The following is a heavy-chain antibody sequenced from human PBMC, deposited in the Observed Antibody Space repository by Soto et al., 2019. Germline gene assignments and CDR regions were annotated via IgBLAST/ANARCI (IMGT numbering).Heavy chain of an antibody. V-gene: IGHV4-34*01. J-gene: IGHJ5*02. CDR1: GGSFSVYY. CDR3: VGSPSIYAADTA. Sequence: SETLSLTCAVYGGSFSVYYWSWIRQPPGKGLEWIGEINHSGSTNYNPSLKSRVTISVDTSKNQFSLKLSSVTAADTAVYYCVGSPSIYAADTAWGQGTLVTVSS. CDR2: INHSGST. D-gene: IGHD6-13*01.